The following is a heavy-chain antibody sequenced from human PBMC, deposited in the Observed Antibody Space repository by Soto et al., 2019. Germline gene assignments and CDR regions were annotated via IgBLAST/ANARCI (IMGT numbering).Heavy chain of an antibody. Sequence: PSETLSLTCTVSGGSISSYYWSWIRQPPGKGLEWIGYIYYSGSTNYNPSLKSRVTISVDTSKNQFSLKLSSVTAADTAVYYCARVESGSRTVDYWGQGTLVTVSS. CDR1: GGSISSYY. CDR2: IYYSGST. V-gene: IGHV4-59*01. J-gene: IGHJ4*02. CDR3: ARVESGSRTVDY. D-gene: IGHD2-15*01.